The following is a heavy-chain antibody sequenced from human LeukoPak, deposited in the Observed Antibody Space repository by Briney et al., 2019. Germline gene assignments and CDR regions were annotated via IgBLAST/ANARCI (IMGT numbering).Heavy chain of an antibody. V-gene: IGHV3-66*01. CDR1: GFTVSNNY. J-gene: IGHJ4*02. CDR3: ARDMFRTVGFDY. CDR2: IYSGGST. D-gene: IGHD3-10*01. Sequence: GGSLRLSCAASGFTVSNNYMTGVRKPQGKGLGWVSLIYSGGSTYYADSVKGRFTISRDKSKNMLYLQMNSLRAEDTAVYYCARDMFRTVGFDYWGQGTLVTVSS.